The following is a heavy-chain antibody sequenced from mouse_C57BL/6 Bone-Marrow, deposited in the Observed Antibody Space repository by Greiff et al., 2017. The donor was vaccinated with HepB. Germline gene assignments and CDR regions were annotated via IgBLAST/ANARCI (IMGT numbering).Heavy chain of an antibody. CDR1: GYTFTSYW. V-gene: IGHV1-55*01. Sequence: QVQLQQPGAELVKPGASVKMSCKASGYTFTSYWITWVKQRPGQGLEWIGDIYPGSGSTNYNEKFKSKATLTVDTSSSTAYMQLSSLTSEDSAVYYCARPRYYGSRCYYAMDYWGQGTSVTVSS. CDR2: IYPGSGST. D-gene: IGHD1-1*01. J-gene: IGHJ4*01. CDR3: ARPRYYGSRCYYAMDY.